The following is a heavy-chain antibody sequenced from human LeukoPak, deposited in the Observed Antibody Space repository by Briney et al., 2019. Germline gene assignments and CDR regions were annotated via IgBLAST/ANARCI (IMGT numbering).Heavy chain of an antibody. CDR1: GYTFTSYG. Sequence: ASVKVSCKASGYTFTSYGISWVRQAPGQGLEGMGWISAYNGNTNYAQKLQGRVTMTTDTSTSTAYMELRSLRSDDTAVYYCARDEYLLWFGELSYWFDPWGQGTLVTVSS. J-gene: IGHJ5*02. CDR3: ARDEYLLWFGELSYWFDP. CDR2: ISAYNGNT. V-gene: IGHV1-18*01. D-gene: IGHD3-10*01.